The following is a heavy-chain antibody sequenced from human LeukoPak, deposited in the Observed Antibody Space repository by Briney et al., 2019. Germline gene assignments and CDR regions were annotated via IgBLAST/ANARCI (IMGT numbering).Heavy chain of an antibody. V-gene: IGHV1-8*01. Sequence: ASVKVSCKASGYTFTSYDINWVRQATGQGLEWMGWMNPNSGNTGYTQKFQGRVTMPRNTSISTAYMELSSLKSDDTAVYYCARGGVCSGGSCYWDNWGQGTLVTVSS. CDR1: GYTFTSYD. CDR2: MNPNSGNT. CDR3: ARGGVCSGGSCYWDN. D-gene: IGHD2-15*01. J-gene: IGHJ4*02.